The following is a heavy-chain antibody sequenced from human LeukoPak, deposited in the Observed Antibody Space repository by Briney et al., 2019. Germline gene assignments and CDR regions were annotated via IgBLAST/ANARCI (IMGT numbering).Heavy chain of an antibody. CDR3: ARGPAWFGEYWFDP. J-gene: IGHJ5*02. V-gene: IGHV1-8*03. Sequence: GASVKVSCKASGYTFTSYDINWVRQATGQGLEWMGWMNPNSGNTGYAQKFQGRVTITRNTSISTAYMELSSLRSEDTAVYYCARGPAWFGEYWFDPWGQGTLVTVSS. CDR1: GYTFTSYD. D-gene: IGHD3-10*01. CDR2: MNPNSGNT.